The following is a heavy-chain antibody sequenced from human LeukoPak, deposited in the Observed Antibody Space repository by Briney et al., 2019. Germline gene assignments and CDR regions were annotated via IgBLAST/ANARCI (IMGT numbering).Heavy chain of an antibody. CDR2: IYSSRST. J-gene: IGHJ4*02. CDR1: GGSISRGDYY. CDR3: ASFWVGYCSSTSCFRPDY. V-gene: IGHV4-30-4*01. D-gene: IGHD2-2*01. Sequence: SQTLSLACPVAGGSISRGDYYWSWLRHPPGKGLEWIGYIYSSRSTYYNPSLKSRVTISVDTSKNQFSLKLSSVTAADTAVYYCASFWVGYCSSTSCFRPDYWGQGTLVTVSS.